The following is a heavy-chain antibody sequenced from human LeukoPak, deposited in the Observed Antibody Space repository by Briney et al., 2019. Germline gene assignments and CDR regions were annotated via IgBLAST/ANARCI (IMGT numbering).Heavy chain of an antibody. CDR2: ISSTGTTV. CDR3: ASTAVVATDH. J-gene: IGHJ4*02. CDR1: GFSFSDYY. V-gene: IGHV3-11*01. D-gene: IGHD4-23*01. Sequence: TGGSLRLSCAASGFSFSDYYMSWNRQAPGKGLEWVSYISSTGTTVYYADSVKGRFTISRDNAKNLLYLQMNSLRAEDTAVYYCASTAVVATDHWGQGTLVTVSS.